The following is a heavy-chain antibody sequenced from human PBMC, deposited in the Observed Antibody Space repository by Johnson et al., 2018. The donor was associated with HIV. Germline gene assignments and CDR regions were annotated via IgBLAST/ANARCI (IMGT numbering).Heavy chain of an antibody. V-gene: IGHV3-66*01. Sequence: EVQLVESGGGLVQPGGSLILSCVASGFTFSDYHMSWIRQAPGKGLEWVAVIFSGGSTYYAGFVKGRFTISRDNSKNTLYLKMNSLRAEDTALYYCARACRDGYTCDAFDLWGQGTMVTVSS. CDR2: IFSGGST. CDR1: GFTFSDYH. CDR3: ARACRDGYTCDAFDL. J-gene: IGHJ3*01. D-gene: IGHD5-24*01.